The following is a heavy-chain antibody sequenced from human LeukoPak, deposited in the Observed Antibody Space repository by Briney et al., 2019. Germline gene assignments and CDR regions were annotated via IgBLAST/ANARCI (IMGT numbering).Heavy chain of an antibody. J-gene: IGHJ3*02. Sequence: GSLRLSCAASGFTFSSYWMSWVRQAPGKGLEWVANIKQDGSEKYYVDSVKGRFTISRDNAKNSLYLQMNSLRAEDTAVYYCARLFFAAGTDAFDIWGQGTMVTVSS. CDR2: IKQDGSEK. CDR1: GFTFSSYW. D-gene: IGHD6-13*01. V-gene: IGHV3-7*01. CDR3: ARLFFAAGTDAFDI.